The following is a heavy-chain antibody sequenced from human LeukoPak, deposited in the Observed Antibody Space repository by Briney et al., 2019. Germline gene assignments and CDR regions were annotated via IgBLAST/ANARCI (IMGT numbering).Heavy chain of an antibody. CDR3: ARDPYDSSGCCDY. CDR2: IYYSGST. Sequence: PSETLSLTCTVSGGSISSGGYYWSWIRQPPGKGLEWIGYIYYSGSTYYNPSLKSRVTISVDTSKNQFSLKLSSATAADTAVYYCARDPYDSSGCCDYWGQGTLVTVSS. CDR1: GGSISSGGYY. J-gene: IGHJ4*02. V-gene: IGHV4-30-4*08. D-gene: IGHD3-22*01.